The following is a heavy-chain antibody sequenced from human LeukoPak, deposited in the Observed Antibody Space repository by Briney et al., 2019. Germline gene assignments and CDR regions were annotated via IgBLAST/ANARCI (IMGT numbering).Heavy chain of an antibody. CDR3: ARDTPGNTALDY. Sequence: GGSLRLSCAASGFTFVSYWMHWVRQAPGKGLVWVSRINGYGSSTDFADSVKGRFTISRDNAKDTLYLQMNSLRAEDTAVYYCARDTPGNTALDYWGQGTLVTVSS. CDR1: GFTFVSYW. J-gene: IGHJ4*02. V-gene: IGHV3-74*01. CDR2: INGYGSST. D-gene: IGHD5-18*01.